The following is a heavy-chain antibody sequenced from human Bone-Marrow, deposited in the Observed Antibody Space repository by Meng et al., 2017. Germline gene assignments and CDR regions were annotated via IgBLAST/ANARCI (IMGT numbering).Heavy chain of an antibody. J-gene: IGHJ5*02. CDR2: IYHSGST. CDR3: ARVSLQATIAAAGVVWFDP. D-gene: IGHD6-13*01. Sequence: QVQLQESGPGLVKPSGTLSLTFAVSGGSLSSSNWWSWVRQPPGKGLEWIGEIYHSGSTNYNPSLKSRVTISVDKSKNQFSLKLSSVTAADTAVYYCARVSLQATIAAAGVVWFDPWGQGTLVTVSS. V-gene: IGHV4-4*02. CDR1: GGSLSSSNW.